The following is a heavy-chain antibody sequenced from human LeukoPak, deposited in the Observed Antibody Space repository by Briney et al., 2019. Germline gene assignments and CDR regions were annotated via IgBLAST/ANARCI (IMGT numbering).Heavy chain of an antibody. D-gene: IGHD3-10*01. V-gene: IGHV4-30-4*01. CDR1: GGSISSGDYY. J-gene: IGHJ4*02. Sequence: PSQTLSLTCTVSGGSISSGDYYWSWIRQPPGKGLEWIGYIYYSGSTYYNPSLKSRVTISVDTSKNQFSLKLSSVTAADTAVYYCARGWAGFGDSVFDYWGQGTLVTVSS. CDR2: IYYSGST. CDR3: ARGWAGFGDSVFDY.